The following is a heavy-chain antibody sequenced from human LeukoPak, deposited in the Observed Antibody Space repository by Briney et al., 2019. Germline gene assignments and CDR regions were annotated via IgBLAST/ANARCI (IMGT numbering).Heavy chain of an antibody. CDR3: ARVPHFGDYGWFDP. D-gene: IGHD4-17*01. Sequence: SETLSLTCAVYGGSFSGYYWSWIRQPPGKGLEWIGEINHSRSTNYNPSLKSRVTISVDTSKNQFSLKLSSVTAADTAVYYCARVPHFGDYGWFDPWGQGTLVTVSS. V-gene: IGHV4-34*01. CDR2: INHSRST. J-gene: IGHJ5*02. CDR1: GGSFSGYY.